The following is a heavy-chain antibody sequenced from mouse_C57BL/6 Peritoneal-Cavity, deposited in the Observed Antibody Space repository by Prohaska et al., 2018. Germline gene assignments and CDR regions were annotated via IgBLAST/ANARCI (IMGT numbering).Heavy chain of an antibody. Sequence: MSCKASGYTFTSYTMHWVKQRPGQGLECIGYINPSSGYTKYNQKFKAKATLTADKSSSTAYMQLSSLTSEDSAVYYCARSDITTVVADYWGQGTTLTVSS. V-gene: IGHV1-4*01. CDR3: ARSDITTVVADY. J-gene: IGHJ2*01. CDR2: INPSSGYT. CDR1: GYTFTSYT. D-gene: IGHD1-1*01.